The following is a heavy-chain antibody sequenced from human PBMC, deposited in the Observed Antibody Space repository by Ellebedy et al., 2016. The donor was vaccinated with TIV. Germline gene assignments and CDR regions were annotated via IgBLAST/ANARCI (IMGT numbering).Heavy chain of an antibody. D-gene: IGHD4-17*01. J-gene: IGHJ4*02. Sequence: GGSLKLSCAASGFTFSSYAMSWVRQAPGKGLEWVSAISGGGVITYYADSVKGRFTISRDNAKNSLYLQMNSLRVEDTAVYYCARWPSGDAPLDYWGQGTLVTVSS. CDR3: ARWPSGDAPLDY. V-gene: IGHV3-23*01. CDR2: ISGGGVIT. CDR1: GFTFSSYA.